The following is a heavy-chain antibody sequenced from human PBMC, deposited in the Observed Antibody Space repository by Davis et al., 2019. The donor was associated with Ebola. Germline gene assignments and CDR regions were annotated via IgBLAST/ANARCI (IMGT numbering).Heavy chain of an antibody. V-gene: IGHV1-46*01. D-gene: IGHD3-16*01. Sequence: ASVKVSRKASGYTFTGYYMHWVRQAPGQGLEWMGIINPSGGSTSYAQKFQGRVTMTRDTSTSTVYMELSSLRSEDTAVYYCARAWGTRSEFDPWGQGTLVTVSS. CDR1: GYTFTGYY. CDR3: ARAWGTRSEFDP. CDR2: INPSGGST. J-gene: IGHJ5*02.